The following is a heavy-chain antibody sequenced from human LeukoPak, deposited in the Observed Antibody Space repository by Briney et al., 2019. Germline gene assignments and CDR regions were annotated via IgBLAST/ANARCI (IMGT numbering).Heavy chain of an antibody. CDR3: ARGSTYYDSSGQVPFDY. D-gene: IGHD3-22*01. Sequence: LAGGSLRLSCAASGFTFGTYSMNWVRQAPGKGLEWVSYISSSSSTIYYADSVKGRFTISRDNAKNSLYLQMNSLRAEDTAVYYCARGSTYYDSSGQVPFDYWGQGTLVTVSS. CDR2: ISSSSSTI. V-gene: IGHV3-48*01. J-gene: IGHJ4*02. CDR1: GFTFGTYS.